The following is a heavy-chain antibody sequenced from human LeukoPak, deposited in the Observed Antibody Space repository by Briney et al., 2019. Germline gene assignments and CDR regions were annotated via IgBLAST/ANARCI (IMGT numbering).Heavy chain of an antibody. V-gene: IGHV3-30*04. D-gene: IGHD2-15*01. CDR3: ARFCSGGSCY. J-gene: IGHJ4*02. CDR1: GFTFSSYA. CDR2: ISYDGSNK. Sequence: HPGGSLRLSCAASGFTFSSYAMHWVRQAPGKGLEWVAVISYDGSNKYYADSVKGRFTISRDNSKNTLYLQMNSLRAEDTAVYYCARFCSGGSCYWGQGTLVTVSS.